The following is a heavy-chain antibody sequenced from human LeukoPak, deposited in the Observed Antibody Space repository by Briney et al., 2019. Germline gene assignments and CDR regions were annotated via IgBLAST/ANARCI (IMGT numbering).Heavy chain of an antibody. D-gene: IGHD5-24*01. V-gene: IGHV3-53*01. CDR1: GFTVSSNY. CDR2: IYSGSST. Sequence: GGSLRLSCAASGFTVSSNYMSWVRQAPGKGLEWVSVIYSGSSTYYADSVKGRFTISRDNSKNTLYLQMNSLRAEDTAVYYCARATFNGYNGYYYYYMDVWGKGTTVTVSS. CDR3: ARATFNGYNGYYYYYMDV. J-gene: IGHJ6*03.